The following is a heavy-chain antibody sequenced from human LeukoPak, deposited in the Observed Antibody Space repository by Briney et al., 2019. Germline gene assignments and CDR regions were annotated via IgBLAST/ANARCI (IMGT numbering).Heavy chain of an antibody. J-gene: IGHJ4*02. D-gene: IGHD2-15*01. Sequence: GASVKVSCKASGYTFTGYYMHWVRQAPGQGLEWMGWINPNSGGTNYAQKFQGRVTMTRDTSISTAYMELSRLGSDDTAVYYCARDRGYCSGGSCYLHREYYFDYWGQGTLVTVSS. CDR3: ARDRGYCSGGSCYLHREYYFDY. CDR1: GYTFTGYY. CDR2: INPNSGGT. V-gene: IGHV1-2*02.